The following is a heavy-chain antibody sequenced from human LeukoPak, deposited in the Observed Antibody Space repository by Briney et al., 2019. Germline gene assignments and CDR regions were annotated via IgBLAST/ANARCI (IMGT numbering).Heavy chain of an antibody. Sequence: ASVQVSCKASRYTFTGYYMHWLRQAPGQGLEWMGWINPNSGGTNYAQKFQGRVTMTRDTSMSTAYMELSRLRSDDTAVYYCARAGLRFLEWPTGYWGQGTLVSV. CDR1: RYTFTGYY. D-gene: IGHD3-3*01. V-gene: IGHV1-2*02. J-gene: IGHJ4*02. CDR2: INPNSGGT. CDR3: ARAGLRFLEWPTGY.